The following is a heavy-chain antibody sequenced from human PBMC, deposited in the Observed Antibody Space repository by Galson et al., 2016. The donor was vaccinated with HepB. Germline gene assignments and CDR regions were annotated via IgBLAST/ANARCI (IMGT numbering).Heavy chain of an antibody. Sequence: QSGAEVTKPGESLKISCKGSGYSFTSYWIGWVRQMPGKGLEWMGIIYPGDSDTRYSPSFQGQVTISADKSISTASLQWTSLKASDTAMYFCARMSTVTLFDYWGQGTLVTVSS. V-gene: IGHV5-51*01. CDR1: GYSFTSYW. J-gene: IGHJ4*02. CDR3: ARMSTVTLFDY. D-gene: IGHD4-17*01. CDR2: IYPGDSDT.